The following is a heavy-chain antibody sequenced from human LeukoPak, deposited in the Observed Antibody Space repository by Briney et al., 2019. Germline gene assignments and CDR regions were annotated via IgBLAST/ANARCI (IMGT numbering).Heavy chain of an antibody. V-gene: IGHV1-2*06. CDR1: GYTFTGYY. Sequence: ASVKVSCKASGYTFTGYYMHWVRQAPGQGLEWMGRINPNSGGTNYAQKFQGRVTMTRDTSISAAYMELSRVRSDDTAVYYCARGVYYYYYMDVWGKGTTVTVSS. CDR2: INPNSGGT. J-gene: IGHJ6*03. CDR3: ARGVYYYYYMDV.